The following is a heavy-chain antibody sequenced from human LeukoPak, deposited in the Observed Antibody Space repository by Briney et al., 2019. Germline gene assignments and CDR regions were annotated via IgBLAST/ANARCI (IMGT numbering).Heavy chain of an antibody. Sequence: SETLSLTCTVSGGSISSYSWSWIRQPPGKGLECIGYIYSSGSTNYNPSLKSRVTISGDTSKNQFSLNLSSVTAADTAVYYCASAVKGLNTFDYWGQGILVTVSS. J-gene: IGHJ4*02. D-gene: IGHD3/OR15-3a*01. CDR2: IYSSGST. CDR1: GGSISSYS. CDR3: ASAVKGLNTFDY. V-gene: IGHV4-59*08.